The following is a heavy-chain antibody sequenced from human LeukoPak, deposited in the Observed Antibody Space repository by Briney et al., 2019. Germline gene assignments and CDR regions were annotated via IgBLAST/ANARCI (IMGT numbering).Heavy chain of an antibody. D-gene: IGHD6-13*01. CDR1: GYTFTSYG. J-gene: IGHJ4*02. CDR2: ISAYNGNT. CDR3: ARGIAAAGKGADY. V-gene: IGHV1-18*01. Sequence: ASVKVSCKASGYTFTSYGISWVRQAPGQGLEWMGWISAYNGNTNYAQKLQGRVTMTTDTSTSTAYTELRSLRSDDTAMYYCARGIAAAGKGADYWGQGTLVTVSS.